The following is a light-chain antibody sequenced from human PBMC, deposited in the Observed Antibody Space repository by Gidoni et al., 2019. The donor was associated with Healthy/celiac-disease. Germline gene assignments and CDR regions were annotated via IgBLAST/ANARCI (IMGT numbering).Light chain of an antibody. V-gene: IGKV3-15*01. CDR1: QSVSSN. J-gene: IGKJ4*01. CDR3: QQYNNWPALT. Sequence: EIVMTQSPPTLSVSPGERATLSCRASQSVSSNLAWYQQKPGQAPRLLIYGASTRATGIPARFSGSGSGTEFTLTISSLQSEDFAVYYCQQYNNWPALTFGGGTKVEIK. CDR2: GAS.